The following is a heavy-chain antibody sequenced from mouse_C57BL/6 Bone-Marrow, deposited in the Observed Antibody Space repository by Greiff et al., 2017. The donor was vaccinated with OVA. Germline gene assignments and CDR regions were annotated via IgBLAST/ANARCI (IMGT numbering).Heavy chain of an antibody. Sequence: VQLQQSGAELVRPGASVTLSCKASGYTFTDYEMHWVKQTPVHGLEWIGAIDPETGGTAYNQKFKGKAILTADKSSSTAYMELRSLTSEDSAVYYCTRSSYYDYDVAWFAYWGQGTLVTVSA. V-gene: IGHV1-15*01. D-gene: IGHD2-4*01. CDR2: IDPETGGT. CDR1: GYTFTDYE. J-gene: IGHJ3*01. CDR3: TRSSYYDYDVAWFAY.